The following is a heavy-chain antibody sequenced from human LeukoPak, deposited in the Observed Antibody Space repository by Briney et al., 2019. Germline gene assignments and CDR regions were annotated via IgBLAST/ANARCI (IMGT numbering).Heavy chain of an antibody. CDR1: GGSFSGYY. V-gene: IGHV4-34*01. CDR3: ARGLGDYYGSGSA. D-gene: IGHD3-10*01. J-gene: IGHJ5*02. CDR2: INHSGNI. Sequence: PSETLSLTCAVYGGSFSGYYWSWIRQPPGKGLEWIGEINHSGNINYNPSLKSRVTISGDTSKNQFSLNLSSVTAVDTAVYYCARGLGDYYGSGSAWGQGTLVTVSS.